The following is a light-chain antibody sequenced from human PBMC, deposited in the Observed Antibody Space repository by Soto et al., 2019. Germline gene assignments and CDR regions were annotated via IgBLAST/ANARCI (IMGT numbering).Light chain of an antibody. CDR1: QIISSTY. V-gene: IGKV3-20*01. CDR2: GPS. Sequence: PGERATLSCRASQIISSTYLGWYQQKPGQAPRLLIYGPSSRATGIPERFSGSGSGTDFTLTISRLEPEDFAVYFCHQFGSSPQTFGHGTKVEIK. CDR3: HQFGSSPQT. J-gene: IGKJ1*01.